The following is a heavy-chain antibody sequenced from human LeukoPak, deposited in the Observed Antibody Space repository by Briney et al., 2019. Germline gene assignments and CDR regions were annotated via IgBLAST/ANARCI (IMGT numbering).Heavy chain of an antibody. Sequence: PSETLSLTCAVYGGSFSGYYWSWIRQPPGKGLEWIAEINHSGSTNYNPSLKSRVTISVDTSKNQFSLKLSSVTAADTAVYYCAREWAFTEGTYYYGSGGPVDYWGQGTLVTVSS. V-gene: IGHV4-34*01. J-gene: IGHJ4*02. D-gene: IGHD3-10*01. CDR2: INHSGST. CDR1: GGSFSGYY. CDR3: AREWAFTEGTYYYGSGGPVDY.